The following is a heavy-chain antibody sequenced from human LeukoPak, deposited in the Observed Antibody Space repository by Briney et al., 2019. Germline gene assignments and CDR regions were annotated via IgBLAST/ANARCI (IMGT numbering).Heavy chain of an antibody. D-gene: IGHD6-13*01. V-gene: IGHV4-59*08. CDR2: IYYSGST. Sequence: SETLSLTCTVSGGSISSYYWSWIRQPPGKGLEWIGYIYYSGSTNYNPSLKSRVTVSVDTSKNQFSLKLSSVTAADTAMYYCARRSSSGSWYFFDYWGQGTLVTVSS. CDR1: GGSISSYY. CDR3: ARRSSSGSWYFFDY. J-gene: IGHJ4*02.